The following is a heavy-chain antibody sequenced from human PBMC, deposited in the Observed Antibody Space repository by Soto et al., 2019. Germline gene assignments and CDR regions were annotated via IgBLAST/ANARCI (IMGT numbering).Heavy chain of an antibody. Sequence: PSETLCLTWTVSGGSISSYYWSWIRQPPGKGLEWIGYIYYSGRTNYNRSLKSRVTISVDTSKNQFSLKLSSVTAADTAVYYCARGRQGYSSSSDYWGQGTLVTV. CDR1: GGSISSYY. D-gene: IGHD6-6*01. J-gene: IGHJ4*02. V-gene: IGHV4-59*01. CDR3: ARGRQGYSSSSDY. CDR2: IYYSGRT.